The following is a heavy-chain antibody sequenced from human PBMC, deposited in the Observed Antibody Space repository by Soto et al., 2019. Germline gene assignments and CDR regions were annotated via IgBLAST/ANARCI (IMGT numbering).Heavy chain of an antibody. V-gene: IGHV5-51*01. D-gene: IGHD2-2*01. J-gene: IGHJ6*03. CDR3: ARQDIVVVPAASWDCYYYMDV. Sequence: GESLKISCKGSGYSFTSYWIGWVRQMPGKGLEWMGIIYPGDSDTRYSPSFQGQVTISADKSISTAYLQWSSLKASDTAMYYCARQDIVVVPAASWDCYYYMDVWGKGTTVTVS. CDR2: IYPGDSDT. CDR1: GYSFTSYW.